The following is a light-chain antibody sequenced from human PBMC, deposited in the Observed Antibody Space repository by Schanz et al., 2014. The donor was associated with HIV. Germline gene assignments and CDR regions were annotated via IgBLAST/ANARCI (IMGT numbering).Light chain of an antibody. CDR2: ATS. Sequence: DIQMTQSPSSVSASVGDRVTISCRARQGITRWLAWYQQKVGKAPNLLIYATSILQSWVPSRFTGSGSGTEFTLTISNLQPEDFASYYCLQDSSYPYTLGQGTKLDIK. J-gene: IGKJ2*01. V-gene: IGKV1-12*01. CDR3: LQDSSYPYT. CDR1: QGITRW.